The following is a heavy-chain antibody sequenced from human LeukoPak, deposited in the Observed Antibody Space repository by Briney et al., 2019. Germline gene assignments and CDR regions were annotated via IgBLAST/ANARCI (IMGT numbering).Heavy chain of an antibody. V-gene: IGHV3-53*01. CDR3: AKDGGYSGYLYYFDY. CDR1: GFTVSSNY. J-gene: IGHJ4*02. D-gene: IGHD5-12*01. Sequence: GGSLRLSCAASGFTVSSNYMSWVRQAPGKGLEWVSVIYSGGSTYYADSVKGRFTISRDNSKNTLYLQMNSLRAEDTAVYYCAKDGGYSGYLYYFDYWGQGTLVTVSS. CDR2: IYSGGST.